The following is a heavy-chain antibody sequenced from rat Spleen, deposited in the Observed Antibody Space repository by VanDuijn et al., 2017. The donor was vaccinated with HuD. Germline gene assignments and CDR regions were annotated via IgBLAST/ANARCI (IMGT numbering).Heavy chain of an antibody. Sequence: EVQLVESGGGLVQPGRSMQLSCAASAFTFDNYYMAWVRQAPTKGLEWVASISPSGGTTYYRDSVKGRFTVSRDNAKSTLYLQMDSLRSEDTATYYCTRHPDYSNYFDYWGQGVMVTVSS. D-gene: IGHD1-1*01. CDR1: AFTFDNYY. J-gene: IGHJ2*01. CDR2: ISPSGGTT. CDR3: TRHPDYSNYFDY. V-gene: IGHV5-25*01.